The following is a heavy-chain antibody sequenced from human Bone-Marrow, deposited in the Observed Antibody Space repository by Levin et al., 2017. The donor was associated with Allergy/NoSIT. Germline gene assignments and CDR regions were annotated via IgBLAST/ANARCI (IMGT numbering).Heavy chain of an antibody. CDR2: INTDGSNT. J-gene: IGHJ3*01. Sequence: TGGSLRLSCAASGFTFSSYWMHWVRQDPGKGLVWVSHINTDGSNTGYAASVKGRFTSSRDNAENTLFLQMNNLRAEDTAVYYCARHGWGHYAFDVWGQGTMVTVSS. CDR3: ARHGWGHYAFDV. D-gene: IGHD1-26*01. V-gene: IGHV3-74*01. CDR1: GFTFSSYW.